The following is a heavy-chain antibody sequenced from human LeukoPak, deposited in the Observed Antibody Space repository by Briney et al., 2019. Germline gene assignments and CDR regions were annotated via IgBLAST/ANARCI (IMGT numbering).Heavy chain of an antibody. CDR3: AKPIMTTVTTLGLYFDY. Sequence: GGSLRLSCAASGFTLSSYEMNWVRQAPGKGLEWVSYISSSGSTIYYADSVKGRFTISRDNAKNSLYLQMNSLRAEDTAVYYCAKPIMTTVTTLGLYFDYWGQGALVTVSS. CDR1: GFTLSSYE. CDR2: ISSSGSTI. J-gene: IGHJ4*02. D-gene: IGHD4-17*01. V-gene: IGHV3-48*03.